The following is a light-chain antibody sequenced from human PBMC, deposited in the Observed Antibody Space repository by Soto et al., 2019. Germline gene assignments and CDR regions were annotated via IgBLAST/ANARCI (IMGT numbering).Light chain of an antibody. CDR2: HAS. J-gene: IGKJ1*01. CDR1: QSISNW. V-gene: IGKV1-5*01. CDR3: QQYGSSPTT. Sequence: DIQMTQSPSTLSASVGDRVTITCRASQSISNWLAWYQQKPGTAPKVLIYHASNLQSGVPSRFSGSGSGTDFTLTISRLEPEDFAVYYCQQYGSSPTTFGQGTKVDIK.